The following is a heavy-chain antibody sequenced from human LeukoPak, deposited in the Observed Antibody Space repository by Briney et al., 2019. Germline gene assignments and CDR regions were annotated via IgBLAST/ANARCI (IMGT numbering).Heavy chain of an antibody. D-gene: IGHD1-26*01. CDR1: GFTFSGYW. Sequence: GGSLRLSCAASGFTFSGYWMHWVRQAPGKGLVWVSCIKSDGSFTSIADSAKGRFTISRDNAKNTVYLQMNSLRAEDTAVYYCVRDNRSYNFDYWGQGTLVTVSS. J-gene: IGHJ4*02. CDR3: VRDNRSYNFDY. V-gene: IGHV3-74*01. CDR2: IKSDGSFT.